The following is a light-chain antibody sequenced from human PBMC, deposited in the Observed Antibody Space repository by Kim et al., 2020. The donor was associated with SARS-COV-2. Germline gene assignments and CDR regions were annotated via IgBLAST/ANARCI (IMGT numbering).Light chain of an antibody. J-gene: IGKJ5*01. CDR3: QQYNNGVT. CDR1: QNINSD. Sequence: EIVMTQSPATLSVSPGERATLSCRASQNINSDLVWYQQKPGQAPRLLIYAASIRATGIPARFSGSGSGTDFTLTISSLQSEDFAVYYCQQYNNGVTFGQGTRLEIK. CDR2: AAS. V-gene: IGKV3-15*01.